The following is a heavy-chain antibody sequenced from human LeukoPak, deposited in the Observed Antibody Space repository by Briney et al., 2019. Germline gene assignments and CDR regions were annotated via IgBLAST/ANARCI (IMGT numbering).Heavy chain of an antibody. CDR2: ISGSGGST. CDR1: GFTFSSYA. V-gene: IGHV3-23*01. Sequence: PGGSLRLSCAASGFTFSSYAMSWVRQAPGKGLEWVSAISGSGGSTYYADSVKGRFTISRDNSKNTLYLQMNSLRAEDTAVYYCARLMVRGVSNYYYGMDVWGKGTTVTVSS. D-gene: IGHD3-10*01. J-gene: IGHJ6*04. CDR3: ARLMVRGVSNYYYGMDV.